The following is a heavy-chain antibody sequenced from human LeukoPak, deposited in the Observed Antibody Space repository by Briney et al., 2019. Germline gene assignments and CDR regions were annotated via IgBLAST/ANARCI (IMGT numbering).Heavy chain of an antibody. Sequence: GGSLRLSCAASGFTFSSYSMNWVRQAPGKGLEWVSSISSSSSYIYYADSVKGRFTISRDNAKNSLYLQMNSLRAEDTAVYYCARTYHYDFWSGYYSLDAFDIWGQGTVVTVSS. CDR1: GFTFSSYS. J-gene: IGHJ3*02. CDR3: ARTYHYDFWSGYYSLDAFDI. D-gene: IGHD3-3*01. CDR2: ISSSSSYI. V-gene: IGHV3-21*01.